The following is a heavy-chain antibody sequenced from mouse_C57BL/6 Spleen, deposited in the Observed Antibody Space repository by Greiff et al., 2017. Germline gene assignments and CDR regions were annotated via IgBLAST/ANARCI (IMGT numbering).Heavy chain of an antibody. CDR2: IDPETGGT. J-gene: IGHJ2*01. CDR1: GYTFTDYE. Sequence: VKLQESGAELVRPGASVTLSCKASGYTFTDYEMHWVKQTPVHGLEWIVAIDPETGGTAYNQKFKGKAILTADKSSSTAYMGLRSLTSEDSSVYYCTRRASFDYWGQGTTLTVSS. CDR3: TRRASFDY. V-gene: IGHV1-15*01. D-gene: IGHD3-3*01.